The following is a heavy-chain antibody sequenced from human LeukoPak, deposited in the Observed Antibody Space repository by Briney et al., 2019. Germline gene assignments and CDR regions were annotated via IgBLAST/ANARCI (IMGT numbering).Heavy chain of an antibody. CDR2: IYHSGST. V-gene: IGHV4-38-2*02. Sequence: SETLSLTCTVSGYSISSGYYWGWIRQPPGKGLEWIGSIYHSGSTYYNPSLKSRAHISVDTSKKQSSLKLSSVTAADTAVYYCARGRLARSPYFDYWGQGTLVTVSS. CDR1: GYSISSGYY. CDR3: ARGRLARSPYFDY. D-gene: IGHD6-19*01. J-gene: IGHJ4*02.